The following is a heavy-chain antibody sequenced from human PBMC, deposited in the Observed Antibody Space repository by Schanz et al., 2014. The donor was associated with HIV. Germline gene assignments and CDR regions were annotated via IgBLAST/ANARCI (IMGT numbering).Heavy chain of an antibody. CDR3: ARAPPRDSSGYYPFDY. Sequence: QVQLVQSGAEVKKPGASVRLSCKAPGYSFNDYYIHWVRQAPGQGLEWMGWISPDSGATDYAQNFQGRVTMTRHTSMTTVYMDLSRVTSDDTALYFCARAPPRDSSGYYPFDYWGQGTLVTVSS. J-gene: IGHJ4*02. V-gene: IGHV1-2*02. D-gene: IGHD3-22*01. CDR2: ISPDSGAT. CDR1: GYSFNDYY.